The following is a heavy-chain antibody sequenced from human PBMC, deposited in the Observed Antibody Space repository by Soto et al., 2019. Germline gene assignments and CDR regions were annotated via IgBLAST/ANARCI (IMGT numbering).Heavy chain of an antibody. CDR1: GFTFSSYW. D-gene: IGHD3-22*01. J-gene: IGHJ6*02. V-gene: IGHV3-7*03. CDR3: ARDYYDYTDYYYGMDV. Sequence: PRGVLRLSCAASGFTFSSYWMSWVRQAPGKGLEWVANIKQDGSEKYYVDSVKGRFTISRDNAKNSLYLQMNSLRAEDTAVYYCARDYYDYTDYYYGMDVWGQGTTVTVSS. CDR2: IKQDGSEK.